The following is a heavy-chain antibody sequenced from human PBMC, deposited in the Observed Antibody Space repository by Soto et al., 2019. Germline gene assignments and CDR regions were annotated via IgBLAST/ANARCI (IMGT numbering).Heavy chain of an antibody. CDR2: ISYDGSNK. CDR1: GFTFSSYG. J-gene: IGHJ5*02. CDR3: AKALIAVVVKDWFDP. D-gene: IGHD6-19*01. V-gene: IGHV3-30*18. Sequence: GGSLRLSCAASGFTFSSYGMHWVRQAPGKGLEWVAVISYDGSNKYYADSVKGRFTISRDNSKNTLYLQMNSLRAEDTAVYYCAKALIAVVVKDWFDPWGQGTLVTVSS.